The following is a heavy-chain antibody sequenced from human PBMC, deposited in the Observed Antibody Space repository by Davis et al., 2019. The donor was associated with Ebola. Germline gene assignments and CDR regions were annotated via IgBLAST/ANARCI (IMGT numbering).Heavy chain of an antibody. CDR2: ISVNGGGT. V-gene: IGHV3-23*01. CDR1: GFTFSSYA. Sequence: GGPLRPSCAAPGFTFSSYAMSWVRQAPGKGLEWVSAISVNGGGTYYADSVKGRFTISRDNSKNTVYLQMNRVRVEDTAVYYCARGQIAAPNTYYYGMDVWGKGTTVTVSS. J-gene: IGHJ6*04. CDR3: ARGQIAAPNTYYYGMDV. D-gene: IGHD6-13*01.